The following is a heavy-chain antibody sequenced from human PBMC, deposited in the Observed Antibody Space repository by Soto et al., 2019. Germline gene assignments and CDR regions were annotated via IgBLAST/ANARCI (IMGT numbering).Heavy chain of an antibody. Sequence: PGGSLRLSCAASGFTFSSYAMSWVRQAPGKGLEWVSAISGSGGSTYYADSVKGRFTISRDNSKNTLYLQMNSLRAEDTAVYYCAKEATYYDILTGYGDYWGQGTLVTVSS. V-gene: IGHV3-23*01. J-gene: IGHJ4*02. CDR3: AKEATYYDILTGYGDY. D-gene: IGHD3-9*01. CDR2: ISGSGGST. CDR1: GFTFSSYA.